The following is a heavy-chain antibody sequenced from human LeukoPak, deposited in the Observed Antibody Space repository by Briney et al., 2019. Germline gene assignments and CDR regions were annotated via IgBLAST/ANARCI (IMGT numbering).Heavy chain of an antibody. Sequence: PGGSLRLSCAASGFTFSSYWMSWVRQAPGKGLEWVANIKQDGSEKYYVDSVKGRFTISRDNAKNSPYLQMNSLRAEDTAVYYCARVSPYTIFGVVIVGRNWFDPWGQGTLVTVSS. CDR2: IKQDGSEK. V-gene: IGHV3-7*01. CDR3: ARVSPYTIFGVVIVGRNWFDP. D-gene: IGHD3-3*01. J-gene: IGHJ5*02. CDR1: GFTFSSYW.